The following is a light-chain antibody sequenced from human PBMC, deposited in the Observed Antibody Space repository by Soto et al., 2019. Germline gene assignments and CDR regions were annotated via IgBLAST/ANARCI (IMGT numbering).Light chain of an antibody. CDR3: QQYNNWPPWT. V-gene: IGKV3-15*01. CDR2: GAS. Sequence: EIVMTQSPATLSVSPGERATLSCRASQSVSSKLAWYQQKPGQAPRLLMYGASTRATGIPARFSGSGSGTEFTLTISSLQPEDFAVYYCQQYNNWPPWTFGQGTNVDIK. J-gene: IGKJ1*01. CDR1: QSVSSK.